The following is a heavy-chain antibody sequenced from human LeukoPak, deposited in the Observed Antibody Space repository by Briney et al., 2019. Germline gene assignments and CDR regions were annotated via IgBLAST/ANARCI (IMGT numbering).Heavy chain of an antibody. CDR2: INHSGST. D-gene: IGHD3-3*01. Sequence: KTSETLSLTCAVYGGSFSGYYWSWIRQPPGKGLEWIGEINHSGSTNYNPSLKSRVTISVDTSKNQFSLKLSSVTAADTAVYYCARTHPYDFWSGYYRQLFPYFDYWGQGTLVTVS. CDR1: GGSFSGYY. J-gene: IGHJ4*02. V-gene: IGHV4-34*01. CDR3: ARTHPYDFWSGYYRQLFPYFDY.